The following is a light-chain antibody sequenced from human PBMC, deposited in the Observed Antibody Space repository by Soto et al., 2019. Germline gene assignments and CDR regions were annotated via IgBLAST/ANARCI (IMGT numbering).Light chain of an antibody. Sequence: QSVLTQPPSVSAAPGQKVTISCSRSSSNIGNNYVSWYQQVPGTAPKLLIYDNNKRPSGIPDRFSGSKSGTSATLGITGFQTGDEADYYCGSWDSSLSAYVFGTGTKVTVL. V-gene: IGLV1-51*01. J-gene: IGLJ1*01. CDR1: SSNIGNNY. CDR2: DNN. CDR3: GSWDSSLSAYV.